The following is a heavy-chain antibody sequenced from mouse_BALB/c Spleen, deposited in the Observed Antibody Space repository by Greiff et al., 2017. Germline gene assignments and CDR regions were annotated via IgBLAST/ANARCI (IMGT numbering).Heavy chain of an antibody. CDR1: GYTFSSYW. V-gene: IGHV1-9*01. CDR3: ARRFITTVGAYFDY. J-gene: IGHJ2*01. CDR2: ILPGSGST. D-gene: IGHD1-1*01. Sequence: VQLQQSGAELMKPGASVKISCKATGYTFSSYWIEWVKQRPGHGLEWIGEILPGSGSTNYNEKFKGKATFTADTSSNTAYMQLSSLTSEDSAVYYCARRFITTVGAYFDYWGQGTTLTVSS.